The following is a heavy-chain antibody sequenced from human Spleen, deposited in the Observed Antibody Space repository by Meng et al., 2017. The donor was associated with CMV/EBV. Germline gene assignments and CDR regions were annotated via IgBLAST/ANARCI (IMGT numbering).Heavy chain of an antibody. J-gene: IGHJ4*02. CDR3: ARELLLWDFDY. CDR2: INPSGGST. Sequence: LVQCGGEVEKPGASVNVSCKASGYTFTSYYMHWVRQAPGQGLEWMGIINPSGGSTSYAQKFQGRVTMTRDTSTSTVYMELSSLRSEDTAVYYCARELLLWDFDYWGQGTLVTVSS. D-gene: IGHD3-10*01. V-gene: IGHV1-46*01. CDR1: GYTFTSYY.